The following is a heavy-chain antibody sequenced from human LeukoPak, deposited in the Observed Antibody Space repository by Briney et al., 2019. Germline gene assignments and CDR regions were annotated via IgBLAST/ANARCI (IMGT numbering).Heavy chain of an antibody. D-gene: IGHD4-17*01. CDR1: GGPINSPTL. CDR2: IYHSGIT. Sequence: PSETLSLTCVISGGPINSPTLSSWVRQPPGKGLEWIGEIYHSGITNYNPSLKSRVTVSLDKYKNQFSLRLTSVTAADTAIYYCAREPTGSTGDHWGQGTLVTVSS. J-gene: IGHJ4*02. CDR3: AREPTGSTGDH. V-gene: IGHV4-4*02.